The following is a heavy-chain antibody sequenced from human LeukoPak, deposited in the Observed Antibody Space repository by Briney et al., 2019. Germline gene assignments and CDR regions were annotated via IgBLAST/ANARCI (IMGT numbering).Heavy chain of an antibody. CDR3: AKDGRYFDWLSLSFMDV. Sequence: GASVKVSCKASGYTFTAYYIHWVRQAPGQGLEWMGRINPKNGDTNYAQKFQDRVTMTRDTSMSAAYMEISRLTYDDTAVYYCAKDGRYFDWLSLSFMDVWGKGTTVTVSS. CDR2: INPKNGDT. V-gene: IGHV1-2*06. D-gene: IGHD3-9*01. CDR1: GYTFTAYY. J-gene: IGHJ6*04.